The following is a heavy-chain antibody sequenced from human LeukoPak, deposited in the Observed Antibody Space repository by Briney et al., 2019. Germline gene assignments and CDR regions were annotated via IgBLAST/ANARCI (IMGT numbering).Heavy chain of an antibody. Sequence: GGSLRLSCAASGFTFSSYEMNWVRQAPGKGLEWVSYISSSGSTIYYADSVKGRFTISRDNAKNSLYLQMNSLRAEDTAVYYCARGSGGSSWYNWFDPWGQGTLVTVSS. CDR3: ARGSGGSSWYNWFDP. D-gene: IGHD6-13*01. CDR2: ISSSGSTI. CDR1: GFTFSSYE. J-gene: IGHJ5*02. V-gene: IGHV3-48*03.